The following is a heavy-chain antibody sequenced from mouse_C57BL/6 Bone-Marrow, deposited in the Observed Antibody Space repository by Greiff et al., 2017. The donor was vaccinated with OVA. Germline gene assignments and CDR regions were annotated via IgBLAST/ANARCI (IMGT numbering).Heavy chain of an antibody. Sequence: EVHLVESGEGLVKPGGSLKLSCAASGFTFSSYAMSWVRQTPEKRLEWVAYISSGGDYIYYADTVKGRFTISRDNARNTLYLQMSSLKSEDTAMYYCTRDPSDYAMDYWGQGTSVTVSS. V-gene: IGHV5-9-1*02. CDR2: ISSGGDYI. CDR1: GFTFSSYA. J-gene: IGHJ4*01. CDR3: TRDPSDYAMDY.